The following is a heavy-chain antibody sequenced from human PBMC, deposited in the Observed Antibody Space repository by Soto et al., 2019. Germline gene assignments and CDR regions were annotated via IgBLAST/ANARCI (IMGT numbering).Heavy chain of an antibody. J-gene: IGHJ6*02. Sequence: QGLEWMGRIIPILGIANYAQKFQGRVTITADKSTSTAYMELSSLRSEDTAVYYCARDYDTAMGPHTKYYHGMDVSGQGTIGSVPS. CDR2: IIPILGIA. D-gene: IGHD5-18*01. CDR3: ARDYDTAMGPHTKYYHGMDV. V-gene: IGHV1-69*04.